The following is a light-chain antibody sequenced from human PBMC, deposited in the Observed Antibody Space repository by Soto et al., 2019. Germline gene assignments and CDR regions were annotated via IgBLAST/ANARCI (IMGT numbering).Light chain of an antibody. CDR2: EVT. J-gene: IGLJ3*02. CDR3: SSYPSSNTWG. Sequence: QSALTQPASVSGSPGQSITIACTGTSSDVGTYNYVSWYQHHPGKAPKLMISEVTNRPSGVSNRFSGSKSGNTASLTISGLQAEDEANYYCSSYPSSNTWGFGGGTKLTVL. V-gene: IGLV2-14*01. CDR1: SSDVGTYNY.